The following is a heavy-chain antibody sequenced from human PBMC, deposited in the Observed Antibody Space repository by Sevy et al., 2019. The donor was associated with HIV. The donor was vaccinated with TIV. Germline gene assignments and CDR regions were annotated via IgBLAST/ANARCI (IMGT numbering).Heavy chain of an antibody. CDR1: GFTFSSYD. CDR3: AKDLEQQLGPDY. Sequence: GGSLRLSCAASGFTFSSYDMSWVRQAPGKGLEWDSGISPTGGTTHSAESVKGRFIISRDNSKKTLFLQMNSLRAEDTALYYYAKDLEQQLGPDYWGQGTQVTVSS. V-gene: IGHV3-23*01. J-gene: IGHJ4*02. D-gene: IGHD6-13*01. CDR2: ISPTGGTT.